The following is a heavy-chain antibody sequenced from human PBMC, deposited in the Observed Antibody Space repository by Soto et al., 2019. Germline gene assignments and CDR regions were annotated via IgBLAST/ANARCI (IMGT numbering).Heavy chain of an antibody. CDR2: INAGNGNT. V-gene: IGHV1-3*01. CDR1: GYTFTSYV. CDR3: ARKGRGRIWFDL. J-gene: IGHJ5*02. D-gene: IGHD3-10*01. Sequence: QVQLVQSGADIKKPGASVNLSCRASGYTFTSYVIHWVRQAPGQRPEWLGWINAGNGNTLYSQKFQGRLTITRDTPAITVFVQLSSLRSEDTALYYCARKGRGRIWFDLWGPGSLVTVS.